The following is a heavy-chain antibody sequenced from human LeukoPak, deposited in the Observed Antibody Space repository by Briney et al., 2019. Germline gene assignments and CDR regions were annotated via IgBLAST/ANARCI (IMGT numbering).Heavy chain of an antibody. J-gene: IGHJ4*02. Sequence: GGSLRLSCAASGFTFSSYAMIWVRQAPGKGLEWVSAISGSGGNTYYADSVKGRFTISRDNSKNTLYLQMNSLRAEDTAVYYCANRGVPAAFDYWGQGTLVTVSS. CDR1: GFTFSSYA. CDR2: ISGSGGNT. V-gene: IGHV3-23*01. CDR3: ANRGVPAAFDY. D-gene: IGHD2-2*01.